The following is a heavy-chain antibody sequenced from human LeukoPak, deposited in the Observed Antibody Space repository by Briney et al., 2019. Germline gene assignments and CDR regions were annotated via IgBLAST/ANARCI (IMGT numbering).Heavy chain of an antibody. V-gene: IGHV4-59*12. CDR3: ARDFLRFDP. CDR2: IYYSGST. Sequence: SETLSLTCTVSGGSISSYYWSWIRQPPGKGLEWIGYIYYSGSTNYNPSLKSRVTISVDRSKNQFSLKLSSVTAADTAVYYCARDFLRFDPWGQGTLVTVSS. CDR1: GGSISSYY. J-gene: IGHJ5*02.